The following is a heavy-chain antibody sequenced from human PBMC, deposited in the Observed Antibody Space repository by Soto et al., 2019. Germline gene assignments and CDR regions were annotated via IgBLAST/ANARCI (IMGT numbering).Heavy chain of an antibody. Sequence: PGGSLRLSCVGSGFTFSTYRINWVRQAPGKGLEWVSSISSRSDIYYADSVKGRFTISRDNAKNSVSLQMNSLRGEDTAVYYCAKGLLSIVVVQAAIHYGMDVWGQGTTVTVSS. J-gene: IGHJ6*02. D-gene: IGHD2-2*01. CDR2: ISSRSDI. V-gene: IGHV3-21*01. CDR1: GFTFSTYR. CDR3: AKGLLSIVVVQAAIHYGMDV.